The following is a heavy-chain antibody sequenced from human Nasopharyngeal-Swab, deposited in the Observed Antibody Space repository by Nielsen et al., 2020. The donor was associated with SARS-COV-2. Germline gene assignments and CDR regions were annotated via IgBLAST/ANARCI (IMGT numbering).Heavy chain of an antibody. D-gene: IGHD6-19*01. V-gene: IGHV3-7*01. J-gene: IGHJ4*02. CDR2: IKQDGSEK. Sequence: WIRQPPGKGLEWVANIKQDGSEKYYVDSVKGRFTISRDNAKNSLYLQMNSLRAEDTAVYYCARVMRSSWPFDYWGQGTLVTVSS. CDR3: ARVMRSSWPFDY.